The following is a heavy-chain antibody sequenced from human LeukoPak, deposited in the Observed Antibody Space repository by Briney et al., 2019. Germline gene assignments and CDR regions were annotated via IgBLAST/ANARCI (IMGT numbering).Heavy chain of an antibody. V-gene: IGHV1-24*01. CDR3: ATNWAGTMVRGVIRVGSMDV. J-gene: IGHJ6*02. CDR1: GYTLTELS. D-gene: IGHD3-10*01. Sequence: ASVKVSCKVSGYTLTELSMHWVRQAPGKGLECMGGFDPEDGETIYAQKFQGRVTMTEDTSTDTAYMELSSLRSEDTAVYYCATNWAGTMVRGVIRVGSMDVWGQGTTVTVSS. CDR2: FDPEDGET.